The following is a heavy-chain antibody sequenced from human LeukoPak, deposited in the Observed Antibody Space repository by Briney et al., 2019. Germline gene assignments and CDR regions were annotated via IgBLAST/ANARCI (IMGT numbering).Heavy chain of an antibody. D-gene: IGHD3-3*01. Sequence: PSETLSLTCGVSGGSFSGSYWGWIRQPPGKGLEWIGEINLSGSTNYNSYLTSRVTISLDTSKNQFSLNLRSVTTADTAVYYCARVSISLFGVVTAHFDSWGQGTLVAVSS. CDR1: GGSFSGSY. CDR2: INLSGST. V-gene: IGHV4-34*01. CDR3: ARVSISLFGVVTAHFDS. J-gene: IGHJ4*02.